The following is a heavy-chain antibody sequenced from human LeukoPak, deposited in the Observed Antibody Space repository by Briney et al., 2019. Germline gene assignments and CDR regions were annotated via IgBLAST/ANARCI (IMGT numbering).Heavy chain of an antibody. Sequence: SETLSLTCTVSGGSISSYYWSWIRQPPGKGLEWIGYIYYSGSTNYNPSLKSRVTISVDTSKNQFSLKLSSVTAADTAVYYCARHSIAGSDYWGQGTLVTVSS. CDR1: GGSISSYY. CDR3: ARHSIAGSDY. CDR2: IYYSGST. J-gene: IGHJ4*02. V-gene: IGHV4-59*08.